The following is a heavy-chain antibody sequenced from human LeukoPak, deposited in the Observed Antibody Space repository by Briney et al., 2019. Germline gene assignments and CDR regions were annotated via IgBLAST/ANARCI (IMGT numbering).Heavy chain of an antibody. CDR1: GFTVSSNY. J-gene: IGHJ4*02. V-gene: IGHV3-53*01. D-gene: IGHD3-22*01. Sequence: PGGSLRLSCAASGFTVSSNYMSWVRQAPGKGLDWVSVIYSDGSTYYADSVKGRFTISRDSSKNTLYLQMNSLRAEDTAVYYCARIPIVVITSGGYWGQGTLVTVSS. CDR3: ARIPIVVITSGGY. CDR2: IYSDGST.